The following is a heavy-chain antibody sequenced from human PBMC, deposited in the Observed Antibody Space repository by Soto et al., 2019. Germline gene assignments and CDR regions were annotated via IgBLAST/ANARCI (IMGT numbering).Heavy chain of an antibody. V-gene: IGHV3-7*01. CDR1: GFTFSSHW. D-gene: IGHD3-22*01. J-gene: IGHJ5*02. Sequence: PGGSLRLSCVGSGFTFSSHWMSWVRQAPGRGLEWVANINTDGSEKSYLDSVKGRFAISRDNAKNSLYLQLNSLRAEDTAVYSCARNVAIRDYYDSSGYHYAPVRWFDPWGQGTLVTVSS. CDR2: INTDGSEK. CDR3: ARNVAIRDYYDSSGYHYAPVRWFDP.